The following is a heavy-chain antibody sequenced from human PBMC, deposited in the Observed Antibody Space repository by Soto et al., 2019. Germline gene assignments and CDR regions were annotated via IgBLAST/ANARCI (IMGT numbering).Heavy chain of an antibody. D-gene: IGHD2-21*02. CDR3: ARGFSGGDADWFDP. J-gene: IGHJ5*02. CDR2: FDPEDGET. Sequence: GASVEVSCKVSGYTLTELSMHWVRQAPGKGLEWMGGFDPEDGETIYAQKFQGRLTMTEDTSTDTAYMELSSLRSEDTAVYYCARGFSGGDADWFDPWGQGTLVTSPQ. V-gene: IGHV1-24*01. CDR1: GYTLTELS.